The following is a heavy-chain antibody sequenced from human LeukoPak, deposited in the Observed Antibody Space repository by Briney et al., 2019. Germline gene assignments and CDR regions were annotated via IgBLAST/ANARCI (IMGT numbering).Heavy chain of an antibody. CDR3: VRGGPNKSGWTLDY. J-gene: IGHJ4*02. D-gene: IGHD6-19*01. Sequence: ASVKVSCKASGYTLTNYTIHWVGQAPGQRLEWMGWFNSDTGNTEYSQKFQGRVSISRDTSANTAYMELNRLRPEDTAVFYCVRGGPNKSGWTLDYWGQGTLVTVSS. CDR1: GYTLTNYT. V-gene: IGHV1-3*01. CDR2: FNSDTGNT.